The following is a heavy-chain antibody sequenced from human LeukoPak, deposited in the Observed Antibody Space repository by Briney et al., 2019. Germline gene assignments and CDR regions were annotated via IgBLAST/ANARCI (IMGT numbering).Heavy chain of an antibody. CDR3: ARVNLRGSNYNWFDP. CDR2: ITPVIETA. J-gene: IGHJ5*02. V-gene: IGHV1-69*08. Sequence: GASVKVSCKTSGGTFLSHTFSWVRQAPGKGLEWMGKITPVIETANYAQTLRGRVSIYADKSTTTVYMDLSGLRPDDTAVYYCARVNLRGSNYNWFDPWGQGTRVTVSS. D-gene: IGHD3-10*01. CDR1: GGTFLSHT.